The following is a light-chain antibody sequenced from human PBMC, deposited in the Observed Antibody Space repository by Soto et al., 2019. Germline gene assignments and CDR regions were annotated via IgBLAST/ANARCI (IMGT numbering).Light chain of an antibody. CDR1: QSISSY. Sequence: DLQMTQAPSSLSASVGDSVTITCRASQSISSYLNWYQQKPGKAPKLLIYAESSLQSGVPSRFSGSGSGTDFTLTISSLQPEDFATYYCQQSYSTPCTFGQGTKLQIQ. CDR3: QQSYSTPCT. V-gene: IGKV1-39*01. CDR2: AES. J-gene: IGKJ2*02.